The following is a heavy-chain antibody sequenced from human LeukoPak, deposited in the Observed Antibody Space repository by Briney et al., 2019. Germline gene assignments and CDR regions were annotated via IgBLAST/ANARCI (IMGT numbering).Heavy chain of an antibody. Sequence: GGSLRLSCAASGFTFSSYAMSWVRQAPGKGLEWVSYISSSGSTIYYADSVKGRFTISRDNSKNTLYLQMNSLRAEDTAVYYCAKDFSSYVALVDYWGQGTLVTASS. CDR1: GFTFSSYA. CDR3: AKDFSSYVALVDY. CDR2: ISSSGSTI. J-gene: IGHJ4*02. D-gene: IGHD3-16*01. V-gene: IGHV3-23*01.